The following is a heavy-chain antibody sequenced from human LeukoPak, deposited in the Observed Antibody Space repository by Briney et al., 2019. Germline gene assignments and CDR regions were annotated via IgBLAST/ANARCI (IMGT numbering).Heavy chain of an antibody. CDR1: GFTFSSHW. V-gene: IGHV3-7*01. CDR3: ARDRVVGATYFDY. D-gene: IGHD1-26*01. Sequence: GGSLRLSCAGSGFTFSSHWMSWVRQAPGKGPEWVANIKQDGGEKYYVDSVKGRFTISRDNAKNSLYLQMNSLRAEDTAIYYCARDRVVGATYFDYWGRGILVTVSS. J-gene: IGHJ4*02. CDR2: IKQDGGEK.